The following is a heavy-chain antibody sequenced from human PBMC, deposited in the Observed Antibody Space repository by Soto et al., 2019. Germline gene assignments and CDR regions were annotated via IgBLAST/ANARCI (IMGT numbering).Heavy chain of an antibody. J-gene: IGHJ3*02. CDR3: ARGPIRYFDWLHNDAFDI. CDR2: ISYDGSNK. V-gene: IGHV3-30-3*01. D-gene: IGHD3-9*01. CDR1: GFTFSSYS. Sequence: GGSLRLSCAASGFTFSSYSMHWVRQAPGKGLEWVAVISYDGSNKYYADSVKGRFTISRDNSKNTLYPQMNSLRAEDTAVYYCARGPIRYFDWLHNDAFDIWGQGTMVTVSS.